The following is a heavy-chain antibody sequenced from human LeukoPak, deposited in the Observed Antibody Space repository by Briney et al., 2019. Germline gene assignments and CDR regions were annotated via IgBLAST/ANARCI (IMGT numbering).Heavy chain of an antibody. Sequence: EASVKVSCKASGYTFTSYGISWVRQAPGQGLEWMGWISAYNGNTNYAQKLQGRVTMTTDTSTSTVYMELRSLTSEDTAVYYCARVPPRGGNYEGYWGQGTLVTVSS. D-gene: IGHD1-26*01. CDR3: ARVPPRGGNYEGY. J-gene: IGHJ4*02. V-gene: IGHV1-18*01. CDR1: GYTFTSYG. CDR2: ISAYNGNT.